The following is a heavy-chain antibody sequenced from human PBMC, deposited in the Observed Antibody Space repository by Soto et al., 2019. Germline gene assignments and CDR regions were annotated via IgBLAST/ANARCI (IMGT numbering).Heavy chain of an antibody. CDR1: GFTFSSYE. Sequence: GGSLRLSCAASGFTFSSYEFNWVRQAPGKGLEWISYIGTSETNTYYAGSVKGRFTVSRDNAKNSVYLQMNSLRAEDTAIYYCAREELNCGGDCFVSWGQGALVTVSS. V-gene: IGHV3-48*03. J-gene: IGHJ4*02. D-gene: IGHD2-21*01. CDR2: IGTSETNT. CDR3: AREELNCGGDCFVS.